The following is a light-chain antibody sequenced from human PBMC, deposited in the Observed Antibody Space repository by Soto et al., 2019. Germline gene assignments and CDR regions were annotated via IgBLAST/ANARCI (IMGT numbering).Light chain of an antibody. CDR1: QTVERW. Sequence: DIQMTQSPSTLSASVGDRVTITCRASQTVERWLAWYQQKPGKAPNLVISDVSSLERGVPSRFSGSGSGTEFTLTIGGLQPDDFATYYCQQYKDSVWTFGQGTQVDIK. CDR3: QQYKDSVWT. V-gene: IGKV1-5*01. J-gene: IGKJ1*01. CDR2: DVS.